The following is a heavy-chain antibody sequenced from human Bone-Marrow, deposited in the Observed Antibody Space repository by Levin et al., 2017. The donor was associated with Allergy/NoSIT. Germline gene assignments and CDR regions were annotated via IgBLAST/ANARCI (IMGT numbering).Heavy chain of an antibody. CDR3: ARCGNSFLFDY. J-gene: IGHJ4*02. V-gene: IGHV5-51*01. CDR1: GHIFRDYW. D-gene: IGHD4-23*01. CDR2: IWPGDSDT. Sequence: PGESLKISCKVSGHIFRDYWMGWVRQTPGKGLEWMGIIWPGDSDTRYNPAFQGRVTISADTSINTVYLHWSSLTASDTAIYYCARCGNSFLFDYWGQGALVTVSS.